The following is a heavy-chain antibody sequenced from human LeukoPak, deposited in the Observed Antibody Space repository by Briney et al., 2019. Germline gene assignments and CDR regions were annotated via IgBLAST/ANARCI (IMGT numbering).Heavy chain of an antibody. CDR2: INHSGST. D-gene: IGHD6-25*01. CDR1: GGSFSGYY. CDR3: ARVGGSGAFDI. J-gene: IGHJ3*02. V-gene: IGHV4-34*01. Sequence: PSETLSLTCAVYGGSFSGYYWSRIRQPPGKGLEWIGEINHSGSTNYNPSLKSRVTISVDTSKNQFSLKLSSVTAADTAVYYCARVGGSGAFDIWGQGTMVTVSS.